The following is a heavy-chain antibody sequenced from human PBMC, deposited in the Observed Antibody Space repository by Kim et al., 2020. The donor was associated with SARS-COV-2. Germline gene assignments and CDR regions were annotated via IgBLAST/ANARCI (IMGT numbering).Heavy chain of an antibody. CDR3: ARDSPYDYVWGSYFDY. Sequence: ASVKVSCKASGYTFTSYGISWVRQAPGQGLEWMGWISAYNGNTNYAQKLQGRVTMTTDTSTSTAYMELRSLRSDDTAVYYCARDSPYDYVWGSYFDYWGQGTLVTVSS. CDR2: ISAYNGNT. D-gene: IGHD3-16*01. V-gene: IGHV1-18*04. CDR1: GYTFTSYG. J-gene: IGHJ4*02.